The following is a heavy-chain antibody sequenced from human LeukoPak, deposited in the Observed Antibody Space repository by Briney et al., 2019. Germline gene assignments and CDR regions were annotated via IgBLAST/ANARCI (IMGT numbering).Heavy chain of an antibody. Sequence: PSETLSLTCTVSGGSINSGDYLWTWIRQPPGKGLEWIGYIYYNGNTYYNPSLKSRVTISVDTSKNHFSLKLSSVTAADTAVYYCARGRYYYGSGSYYRAFDIWGQGTMVTVSS. D-gene: IGHD3-10*01. J-gene: IGHJ3*02. V-gene: IGHV4-30-4*01. CDR1: GGSINSGDYL. CDR2: IYYNGNT. CDR3: ARGRYYYGSGSYYRAFDI.